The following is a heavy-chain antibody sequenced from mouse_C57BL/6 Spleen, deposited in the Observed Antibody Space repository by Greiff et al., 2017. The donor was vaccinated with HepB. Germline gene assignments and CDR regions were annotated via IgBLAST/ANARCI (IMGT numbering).Heavy chain of an antibody. D-gene: IGHD2-3*01. CDR3: ARKIYDFYAMDY. CDR1: GFTFSDYG. V-gene: IGHV5-17*01. Sequence: EVHLVESGGGLVKPGGSLKLSCAASGFTFSDYGMHWVRQAPEKGLEWVAYISSGSSTIYYADTVKGRFTISRDNAKNTLFLQMTSLRSEDTAMYYCARKIYDFYAMDYWGQGTSVTVSS. CDR2: ISSGSSTI. J-gene: IGHJ4*01.